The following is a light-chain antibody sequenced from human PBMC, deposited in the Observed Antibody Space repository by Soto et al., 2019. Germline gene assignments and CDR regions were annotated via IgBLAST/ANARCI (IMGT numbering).Light chain of an antibody. CDR1: QSVTNNN. V-gene: IGKV3-20*01. CDR3: HQYGATPGT. CDR2: GAS. Sequence: EIVLTQSPDTLSLSPGERVTLSCRASQSVTNNNLAWYQQKPGQGPRLLIHGASSRAADTPDRFSGSGSGTDFTLTISRLEPEDFALYYCHQYGATPGTCGQGTKLDIK. J-gene: IGKJ1*01.